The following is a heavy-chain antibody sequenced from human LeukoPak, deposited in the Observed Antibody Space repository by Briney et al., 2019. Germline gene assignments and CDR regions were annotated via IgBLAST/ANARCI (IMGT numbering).Heavy chain of an antibody. J-gene: IGHJ4*02. Sequence: GGSLRLSCAASGFTFSNAWMSWVRQAPGKGLEWVGRIKSKTDDGPTDYAAPVKGRFTISRDDSKTTLYLQMNSLKIEDTGVYYCTTDGSGYYYGSGSNYWGQGTLVTVSS. CDR3: TTDGSGYYYGSGSNY. CDR1: GFTFSNAW. CDR2: IKSKTDDGPT. V-gene: IGHV3-15*01. D-gene: IGHD3-10*01.